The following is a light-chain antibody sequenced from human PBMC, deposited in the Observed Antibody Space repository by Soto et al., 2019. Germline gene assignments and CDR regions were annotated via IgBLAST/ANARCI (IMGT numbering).Light chain of an antibody. J-gene: IGKJ1*01. CDR1: QGISNY. CDR3: QKYDSAPWT. V-gene: IGKV1-27*01. CDR2: MAS. Sequence: DIQMTQSPSSLSASVGDEVTITCLASQGISNYLAWYQQKPGKVPKLLIHMASTLQSGVPSRFSGSGSGTNFTLTISSLQPEDVATYYCQKYDSAPWTFGQGTKVDIK.